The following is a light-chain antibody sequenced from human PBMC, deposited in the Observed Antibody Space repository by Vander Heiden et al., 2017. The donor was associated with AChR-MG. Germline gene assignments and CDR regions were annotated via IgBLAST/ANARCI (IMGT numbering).Light chain of an antibody. CDR1: QSISSY. CDR2: AAS. CDR3: QQSDSTAPYT. V-gene: IGKV1-39*01. J-gene: IGKJ2*01. Sequence: DIQMTQSPSSLSASVGDRVTITCRASQSISSYLNWYQQKPGKAPKLLIYAASSLQSGVPSRFSGSGSGTDFTLTISSLQPEDFATYYCQQSDSTAPYTFGQRTKLEIK.